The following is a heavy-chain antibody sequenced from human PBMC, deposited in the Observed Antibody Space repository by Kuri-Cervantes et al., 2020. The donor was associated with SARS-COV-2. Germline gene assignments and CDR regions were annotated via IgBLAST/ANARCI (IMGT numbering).Heavy chain of an antibody. Sequence: SETLSLTCTVSGGSISSYYWSWIRQRPGKGLEWIGYIYYSGNTYYNPSLKSRVSISIDTSKNQFSLQLSSVTAADTAVYYCARDPHYYDTNGQDYPWYFDLWGRGTLVTVSS. D-gene: IGHD3-22*01. J-gene: IGHJ2*01. V-gene: IGHV4-59*06. CDR1: GGSISSYY. CDR2: IYYSGNT. CDR3: ARDPHYYDTNGQDYPWYFDL.